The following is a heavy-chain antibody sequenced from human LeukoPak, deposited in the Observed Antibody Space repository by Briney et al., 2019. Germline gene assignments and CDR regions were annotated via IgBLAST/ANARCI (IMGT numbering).Heavy chain of an antibody. Sequence: GGSLRLSCAASGFTLSNYWVHWVRQAPGKGLVWVSRINADGSSASYADSVKGRFTISRDNAKNTLYLQMNSLRAEDTAMYYCARDYGRSRDYGMDVWGQGTTVTVSS. CDR3: ARDYGRSRDYGMDV. CDR1: GFTLSNYW. V-gene: IGHV3-74*01. J-gene: IGHJ6*02. D-gene: IGHD3-10*01. CDR2: INADGSSA.